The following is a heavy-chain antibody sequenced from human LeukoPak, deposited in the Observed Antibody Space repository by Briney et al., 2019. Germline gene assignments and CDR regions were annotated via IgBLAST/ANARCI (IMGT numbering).Heavy chain of an antibody. Sequence: SVKVSCKASGGTFSSYAISWVRQAPGQGLEWMGGIIPIFGTANYAQKFQGRVTITADESTSTAYMELSSLRSEDTAVYYCARGVGCSGGSCYTANWFDPWGQGTLVTVSS. D-gene: IGHD2-15*01. V-gene: IGHV1-69*01. CDR2: IIPIFGTA. J-gene: IGHJ5*02. CDR1: GGTFSSYA. CDR3: ARGVGCSGGSCYTANWFDP.